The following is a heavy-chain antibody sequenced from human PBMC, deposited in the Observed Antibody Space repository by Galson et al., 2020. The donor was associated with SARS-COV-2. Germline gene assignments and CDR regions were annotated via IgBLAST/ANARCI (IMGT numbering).Heavy chain of an antibody. CDR3: ARLHYGEYAPEAFDI. Sequence: SQTLSITCAVSGTSIRGGSYSWNWIRQPPGKGLARIGYISHSGGTYYNPSLKSRVTISGDRSKNQFSLRLSSVTAADAAVYFCARLHYGEYAPEAFDIWGPGTRVTVAS. CDR2: ISHSGGT. CDR1: GTSIRGGSYS. J-gene: IGHJ3*02. D-gene: IGHD4-17*01. V-gene: IGHV4-30-2*01.